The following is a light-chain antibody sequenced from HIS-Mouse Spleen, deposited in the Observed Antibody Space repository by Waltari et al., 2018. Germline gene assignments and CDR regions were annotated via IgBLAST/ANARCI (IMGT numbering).Light chain of an antibody. CDR3: QSYDSSLSGSV. V-gene: IGLV1-40*01. J-gene: IGLJ3*02. Sequence: QSVLTQPPSVSGAPGQRVTISCTGRSSNIGAGYEVHWYQQLPGTAPKLLIYGNSNRPSGVPDRFSGSKSGTSASLAITGLQAEDEADYYCQSYDSSLSGSVFGGGTKLTVL. CDR2: GNS. CDR1: SSNIGAGYE.